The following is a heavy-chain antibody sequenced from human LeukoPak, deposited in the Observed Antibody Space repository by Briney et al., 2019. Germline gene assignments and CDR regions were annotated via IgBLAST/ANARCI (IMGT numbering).Heavy chain of an antibody. V-gene: IGHV4-59*08. J-gene: IGHJ4*02. CDR2: IYYSGST. CDR3: ARGPTYGLPYYFDY. Sequence: PSETLSLTCTVSGGSISSYYWSWIRQPPGKGLEWIGYIYYSGSTNYNPSPKSRVTISVDTSKNQFSLKLSSVTAADTAVYYCARGPTYGLPYYFDYWGQGTLVTVSS. CDR1: GGSISSYY. D-gene: IGHD3-10*01.